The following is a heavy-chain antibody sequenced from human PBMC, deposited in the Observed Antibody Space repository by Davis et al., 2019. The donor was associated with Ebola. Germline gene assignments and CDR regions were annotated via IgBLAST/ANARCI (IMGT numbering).Heavy chain of an antibody. J-gene: IGHJ4*02. CDR1: GYTFTSYY. CDR3: ARKEGVRYNWNYVDY. D-gene: IGHD1-20*01. V-gene: IGHV1-18*04. CDR2: ISAYNGNT. Sequence: ASVKVSCKASGYTFTSYYMHWVRQAPGQGLEWMGWISAYNGNTNYAQKLQGRVTMTTDTSTSTAYMELRSLRSDDTAVYYCARKEGVRYNWNYVDYWGQGTLVTVSS.